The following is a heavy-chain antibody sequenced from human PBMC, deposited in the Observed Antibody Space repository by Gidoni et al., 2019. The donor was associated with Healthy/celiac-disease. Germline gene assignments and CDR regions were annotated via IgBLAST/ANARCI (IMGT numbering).Heavy chain of an antibody. Sequence: EVQLVESGGGLVKPGESLSLSCAASGFTFSSYSMNWVRQAPGKGLEWVSSISSSSSYIYYADSVKGRFTISRDNAKNSLYLQMNSLRAEDTAVYYCARDGRPDYDILTGYYRAPFDYWGQGTLVTVSS. D-gene: IGHD3-9*01. V-gene: IGHV3-21*01. CDR2: ISSSSSYI. J-gene: IGHJ4*02. CDR3: ARDGRPDYDILTGYYRAPFDY. CDR1: GFTFSSYS.